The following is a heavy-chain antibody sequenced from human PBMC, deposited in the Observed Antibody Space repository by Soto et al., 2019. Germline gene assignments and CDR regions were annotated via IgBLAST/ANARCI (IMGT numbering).Heavy chain of an antibody. D-gene: IGHD5-12*01. J-gene: IGHJ4*02. Sequence: QITLKESGPTLVKPTQTLTLTCTFSGFSLSTSGVGVGWIRQPPGKALEWLALIYWDDDKRYSPSLKSRLTITKDPSKNQVVLTMTNMDPVDTAPYYCAHVYGGYDDFDYWGQGTLVTVSS. CDR3: AHVYGGYDDFDY. CDR1: GFSLSTSGVG. CDR2: IYWDDDK. V-gene: IGHV2-5*02.